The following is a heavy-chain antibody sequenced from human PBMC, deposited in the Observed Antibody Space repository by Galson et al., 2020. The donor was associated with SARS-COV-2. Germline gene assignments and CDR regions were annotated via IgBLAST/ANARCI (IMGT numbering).Heavy chain of an antibody. V-gene: IGHV4-39*01. CDR2: VYYIGTT. CDR3: ARSVTGTLFFAEYFHH. J-gene: IGHJ1*01. CDR1: GDSISSSSHY. Sequence: SETLSLTCTVSGDSISSSSHYWGWIRQAPGKGLEWIGSVYYIGTTYYNPSLQSRGTISVDTSKNQFSLNLTSVTAADTAVYYCARSVTGTLFFAEYFHHWGQGTLVTVSS. D-gene: IGHD1-1*01.